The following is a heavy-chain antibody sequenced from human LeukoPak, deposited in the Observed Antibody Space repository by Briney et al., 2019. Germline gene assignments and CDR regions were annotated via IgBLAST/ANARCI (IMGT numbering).Heavy chain of an antibody. J-gene: IGHJ4*02. Sequence: SVKVSSKASGGTFSSYAISWVRQAPGQGLEWMGGIIPIFGTANYAQKFQGRVMITADESTSTAYMELSSLRSEDTAVYYCARAAAAGDETLDYWGQGTLVTVSS. CDR2: IIPIFGTA. CDR1: GGTFSSYA. V-gene: IGHV1-69*01. D-gene: IGHD6-13*01. CDR3: ARAAAAGDETLDY.